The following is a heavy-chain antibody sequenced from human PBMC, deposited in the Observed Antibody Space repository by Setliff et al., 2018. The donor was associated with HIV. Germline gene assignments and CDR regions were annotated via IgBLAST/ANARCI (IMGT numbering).Heavy chain of an antibody. Sequence: PSETLSLTCVVSDDSFSNYDWTWIRPSPGKTLEWIGYISSSGITNYNPSLRSRVTISIETSNTRFSLWLRSATAADTATYFCARLGRAIDDGGSSLRLDFWGQGMLVTVSS. CDR2: ISSSGIT. D-gene: IGHD2-21*01. CDR3: ARLGRAIDDGGSSLRLDF. V-gene: IGHV4-4*09. CDR1: DDSFSNYD. J-gene: IGHJ4*02.